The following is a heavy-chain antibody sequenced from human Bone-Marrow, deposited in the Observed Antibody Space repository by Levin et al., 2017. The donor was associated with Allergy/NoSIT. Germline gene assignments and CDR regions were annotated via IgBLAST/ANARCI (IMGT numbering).Heavy chain of an antibody. CDR2: INSDGSST. D-gene: IGHD6-13*01. CDR3: VLRYSSSWSAPHAFDY. J-gene: IGHJ4*02. CDR1: GFTFSSYW. Sequence: GESLKISCAASGFTFSSYWMHWVRQAPGKGLVWVSRINSDGSSTSYADSVKGRFTISRDNAKNTLYLQMNSLRAEDTAVYYCVLRYSSSWSAPHAFDYWGQGTLVTVSS. V-gene: IGHV3-74*01.